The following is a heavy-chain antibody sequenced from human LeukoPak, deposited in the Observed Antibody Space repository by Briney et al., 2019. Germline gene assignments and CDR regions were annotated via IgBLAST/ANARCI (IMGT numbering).Heavy chain of an antibody. J-gene: IGHJ4*02. CDR2: ISGSGDST. Sequence: GGSLRLSCAASGFTFSNYAMSWGRQAPGKGLEWVSTISGSGDSTHYTDSVKGRFTISRDNSRTTLYLQMNSLRAEDTALYYCAKRSSSSWLQIDYWGQGTLVTVSS. V-gene: IGHV3-23*01. D-gene: IGHD6-13*01. CDR1: GFTFSNYA. CDR3: AKRSSSSWLQIDY.